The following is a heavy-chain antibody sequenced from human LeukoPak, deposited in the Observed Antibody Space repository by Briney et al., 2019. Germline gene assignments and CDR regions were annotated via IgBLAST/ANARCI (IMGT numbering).Heavy chain of an antibody. V-gene: IGHV1-69*04. Sequence: SVKVSCKASGGTFSSYAISWVRQAPGQGLEWMGRIIPILGIANYAQKFQGRVTITAGKSTSTAYMELSSLRSEDTAVYYCARPTEMATIFSTHEDAFDIWGQGTMVTVSS. J-gene: IGHJ3*02. D-gene: IGHD5-24*01. CDR2: IIPILGIA. CDR3: ARPTEMATIFSTHEDAFDI. CDR1: GGTFSSYA.